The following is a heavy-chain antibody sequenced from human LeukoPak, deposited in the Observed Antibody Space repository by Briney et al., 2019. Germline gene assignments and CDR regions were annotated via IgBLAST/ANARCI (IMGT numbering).Heavy chain of an antibody. CDR3: ARGEMAKLDY. D-gene: IGHD5-24*01. J-gene: IGHJ4*02. CDR2: IYYSGST. Sequence: SATLSLTCTVSGGSISSYYWSWIRQPPGKGLEWIGYIYYSGSTNYNPSLKSRVTISVDTSKNQSSLKLSSVTAADTAVYYCARGEMAKLDYWGQGTLVSVFS. V-gene: IGHV4-59*01. CDR1: GGSISSYY.